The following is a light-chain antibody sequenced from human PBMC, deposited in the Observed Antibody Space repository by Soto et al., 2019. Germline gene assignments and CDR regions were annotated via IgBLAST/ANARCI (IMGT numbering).Light chain of an antibody. J-gene: IGKJ5*01. Sequence: DIQMPQSPSTLSASVGDRITITCRASQSISRWVAWYQQKPGKAPQLLIHDASNLESGVPSGFSGSGSGAAFSLTFSSLETDDFETDYCQQYYDYPMNFGQGARLV. CDR3: QQYYDYPMN. CDR2: DAS. V-gene: IGKV1-5*01. CDR1: QSISRW.